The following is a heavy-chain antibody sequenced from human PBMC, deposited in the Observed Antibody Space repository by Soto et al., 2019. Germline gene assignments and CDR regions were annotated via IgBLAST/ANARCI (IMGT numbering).Heavy chain of an antibody. J-gene: IGHJ6*02. CDR1: GDSLTSHSYY. CDR2: IYYTGNA. CDR3: ARDFAPRNSDYYYYGMDV. D-gene: IGHD4-4*01. V-gene: IGHV4-61*01. Sequence: PSETLSLTCTVSGDSLTSHSYYWTWVRQPPGKGLEWIGNIYYTGNANYNPSLTGRVTLSVDTSRNQFALKLSSVTAADTAVYYCARDFAPRNSDYYYYGMDVWGQGTTVTVSS.